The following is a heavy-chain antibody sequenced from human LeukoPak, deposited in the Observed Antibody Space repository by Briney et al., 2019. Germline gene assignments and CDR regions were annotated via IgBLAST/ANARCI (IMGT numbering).Heavy chain of an antibody. CDR2: ISYDGSNK. CDR3: ARVIEARSYFDY. D-gene: IGHD3-16*02. CDR1: GFTFSSYA. Sequence: PGGSLRLSCAASGFTFSSYAMHWVRQAPGKGLEWVAVISYDGSNKYYADSVKGRFTISRDNSKNTLYLQMNSLRAEDTAVYYCARVIEARSYFDYWGQGTLVTVSS. V-gene: IGHV3-30*04. J-gene: IGHJ4*02.